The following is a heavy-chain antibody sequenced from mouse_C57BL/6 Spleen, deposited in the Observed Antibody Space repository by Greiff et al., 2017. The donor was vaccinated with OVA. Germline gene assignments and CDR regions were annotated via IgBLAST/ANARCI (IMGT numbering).Heavy chain of an antibody. CDR1: GFTFSSYG. D-gene: IGHD1-1*02. Sequence: EVKLMESGGDLVKPGGSLKLSCAASGFTFSSYGMSWVRQTPDKRLEWVATISSGGSYTYYPDSVKGRFTISRDNAKNTLYLQMSSLKSEDTAMYYCARRGRGSYDYAMDYWGQGTSVTVSS. V-gene: IGHV5-6*02. J-gene: IGHJ4*01. CDR3: ARRGRGSYDYAMDY. CDR2: ISSGGSYT.